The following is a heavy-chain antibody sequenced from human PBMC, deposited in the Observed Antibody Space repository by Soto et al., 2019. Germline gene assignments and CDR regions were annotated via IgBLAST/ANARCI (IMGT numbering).Heavy chain of an antibody. CDR3: ARDPDGDYLHDAFDI. CDR1: GFTVSSNY. D-gene: IGHD4-17*01. CDR2: IYSGGNT. Sequence: PGGSLRLSCAASGFTVSSNYMSWVRQAPGKGLEWVSVIYSGGNTYYADSVKGRFTISRDNSKNTLYLQMNSLRAEDTAVYYCARDPDGDYLHDAFDIWGQGTMVTVSS. J-gene: IGHJ3*02. V-gene: IGHV3-66*01.